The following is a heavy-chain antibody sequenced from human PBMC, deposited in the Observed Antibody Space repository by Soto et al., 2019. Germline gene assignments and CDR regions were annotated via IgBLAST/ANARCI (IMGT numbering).Heavy chain of an antibody. D-gene: IGHD5-12*01. CDR1: GPTFIAYY. V-gene: IGHV1-2*02. J-gene: IGHJ4*02. CDR3: ARVSVDVPE. CDR2: IDPKSGGT. Sequence: QLVQSGAEVKKPGASVKVSCKTSGPTFIAYYIHWVRQAPGQGLEWMGWIDPKSGGTTYEQKFLGGVTMTRDASINTAYMELNRLTSDDTAVYYCARVSVDVPEWGQGTLLTVSS.